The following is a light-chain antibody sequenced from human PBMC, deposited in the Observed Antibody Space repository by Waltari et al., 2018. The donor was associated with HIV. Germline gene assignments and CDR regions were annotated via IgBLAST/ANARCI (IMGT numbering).Light chain of an antibody. Sequence: TQSPVSLSVSLGQPASISCTSSESLVYSDGNTYLNWFRQRPGQSPRRLIYRVSKLDPGVADRISGSGSGMNFTLTISRVEAEDVGFYYCMQGTHWPPTFGGGTRLDIK. CDR2: RVS. CDR3: MQGTHWPPT. J-gene: IGKJ2*01. CDR1: ESLVYSDGNTY. V-gene: IGKV2-30*01.